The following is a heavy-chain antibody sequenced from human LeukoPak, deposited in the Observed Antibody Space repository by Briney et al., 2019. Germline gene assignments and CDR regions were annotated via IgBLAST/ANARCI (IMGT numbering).Heavy chain of an antibody. CDR1: GFTFSNAW. J-gene: IGHJ4*02. V-gene: IGHV3-15*01. CDR3: ATGVAVAGLVPFDY. Sequence: GGSLRLSCAASGFTFSNAWMSWVRQAPGKGLEWVGRVKRKSNGGTIDYAAPVKGRFTISRDDSKNTLYLQMNSLKTEDTAIYYCATGVAVAGLVPFDYWGQGTLVTVSS. CDR2: VKRKSNGGTI. D-gene: IGHD6-19*01.